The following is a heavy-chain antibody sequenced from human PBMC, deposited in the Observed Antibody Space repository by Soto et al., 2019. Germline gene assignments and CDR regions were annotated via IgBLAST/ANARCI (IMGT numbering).Heavy chain of an antibody. V-gene: IGHV3-33*01. CDR2: IWYDGNDK. Sequence: PGGSLRLSCAATGFTFSAYGMHWVRQAPGKGLEWVALIWYDGNDKYYADFVKGRLTISRDNARNTLSLQMSSLRAEDTAVYYCARKDDGYYFYGMDVWGQGTTVTVSS. CDR3: ARKDDGYYFYGMDV. J-gene: IGHJ6*02. CDR1: GFTFSAYG.